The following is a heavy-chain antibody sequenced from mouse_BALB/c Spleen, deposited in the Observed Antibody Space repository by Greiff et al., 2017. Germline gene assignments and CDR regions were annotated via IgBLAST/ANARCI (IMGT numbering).Heavy chain of an antibody. CDR2: INPSTGYT. J-gene: IGHJ3*01. Sequence: QVQLQQSGAELAKPGASVKMSCKASGYTFTSYWMHWVKQRPGQGLEWIGYINPSTGYTEYNQKFKDKATLTADKSSSTAYMQLSSLTSEDSAVYYCAREGLRRGAWFAYWGQGTLVTVSA. CDR1: GYTFTSYW. CDR3: AREGLRRGAWFAY. D-gene: IGHD2-4*01. V-gene: IGHV1-7*01.